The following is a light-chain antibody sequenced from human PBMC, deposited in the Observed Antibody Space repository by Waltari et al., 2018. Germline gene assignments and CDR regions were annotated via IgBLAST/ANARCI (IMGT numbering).Light chain of an antibody. V-gene: IGKV4-1*01. CDR2: WAS. J-gene: IGKJ2*01. CDR1: QTVLYSSNNKDY. CDR3: QQYYSSPYT. Sequence: DIVMTQSPDSLAVSLGARATIDCKSNQTVLYSSNNKDYLAWYHRKPGQPPKLVFYWASTREARVPDRFSASGSGTDFTLTISSLQAEDVAVYYCQQYYSSPYTFGQGTKLEIK.